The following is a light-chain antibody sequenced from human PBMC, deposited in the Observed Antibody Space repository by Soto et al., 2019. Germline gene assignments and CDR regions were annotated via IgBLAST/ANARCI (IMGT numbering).Light chain of an antibody. Sequence: EIVLTQSPGTLSLSPGESATLSCRTSQSVPSSQVAWYQVKPGQTPRLLIYGASSRATGIPDRFSGVGSETYFTITISRLEPEDLAVYYCQQYATSPHTFGQGTKLEI. J-gene: IGKJ2*01. CDR1: QSVPSSQ. CDR2: GAS. CDR3: QQYATSPHT. V-gene: IGKV3-20*01.